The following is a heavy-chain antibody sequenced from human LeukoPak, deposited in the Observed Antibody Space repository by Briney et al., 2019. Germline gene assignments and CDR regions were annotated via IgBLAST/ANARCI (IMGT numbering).Heavy chain of an antibody. CDR1: GLTFRDAW. V-gene: IGHV3-15*01. D-gene: IGHD3-22*01. Sequence: IPGGSLRLSCAASGLTFRDAWMSWVRQAPGKGLEWVGRIKSLAAGGTTDYAAPVRGRITISRVDSKNTVYLQMNSLKTEDTAVYYCTHDTSGYYSLHSWGQGTLVTVSS. CDR3: THDTSGYYSLHS. CDR2: IKSLAAGGTT. J-gene: IGHJ4*02.